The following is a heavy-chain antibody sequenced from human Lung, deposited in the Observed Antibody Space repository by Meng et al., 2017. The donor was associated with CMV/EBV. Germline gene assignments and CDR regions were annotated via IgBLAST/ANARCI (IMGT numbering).Heavy chain of an antibody. V-gene: IGHV3-7*01. CDR1: GFTFNTYW. CDR2: IKPDGSDK. Sequence: GEXLKISCVASGFTFNTYWMTWVRQAPGKGLEWVAGIKPDGSDKFYVDSVKGRFTITRHNAKNSLYLQMDSLRAEDTAVYYCVTYYYYWVQGTRVTVSS. D-gene: IGHD2/OR15-2a*01. CDR3: VTYYYY. J-gene: IGHJ4*02.